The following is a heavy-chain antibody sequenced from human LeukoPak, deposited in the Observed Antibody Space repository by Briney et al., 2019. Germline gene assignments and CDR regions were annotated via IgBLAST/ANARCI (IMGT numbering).Heavy chain of an antibody. CDR3: ARSGGIVVVPAAIVVDV. D-gene: IGHD2-2*01. Sequence: KPSESPSLTSAVYVWSSCGYYWSGSRQPPGKGREWSGEINHSGSAHYNPSPQSRTTRSVDTYKHQFHLKLRSVTAAATSVYSCARSGGIVVVPAAIVVDVWGKGTTVTVSS. V-gene: IGHV4-34*01. CDR2: INHSGSA. CDR1: VWSSCGYY. J-gene: IGHJ6*04.